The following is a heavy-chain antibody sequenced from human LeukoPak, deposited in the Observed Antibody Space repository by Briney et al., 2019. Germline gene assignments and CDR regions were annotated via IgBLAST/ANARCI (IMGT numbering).Heavy chain of an antibody. CDR1: GGSISSSSYY. CDR2: IYYSGST. V-gene: IGHV4-39*01. J-gene: IGHJ4*02. CDR3: ASWSGSFDY. D-gene: IGHD3-3*01. Sequence: SETLSLTCTVSGGSISSSSYYWGWIRQPPGKGLEWIGSIYYSGSTYYNPSLKSRVTISVDTSKNQFSLKLSSVTAADTAVYYCASWSGSFDYWGQGTLVTVSS.